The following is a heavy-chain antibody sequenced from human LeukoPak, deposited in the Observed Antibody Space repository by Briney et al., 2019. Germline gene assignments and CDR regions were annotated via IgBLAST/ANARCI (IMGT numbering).Heavy chain of an antibody. CDR1: GFTFTNYA. CDR3: AKGGPSCTTSNCYGTDV. Sequence: GGSLRLSCSISGFTFTNYAMNWVRQAPGKGLEWVSAISGSGVSTYYADSVKGRFTISRDNSKSTVSLQMNSLRADDTAIYYCAKGGPSCTTSNCYGTDVWAKGPRSPSP. J-gene: IGHJ6*02. V-gene: IGHV3-23*01. CDR2: ISGSGVST. D-gene: IGHD2-8*01.